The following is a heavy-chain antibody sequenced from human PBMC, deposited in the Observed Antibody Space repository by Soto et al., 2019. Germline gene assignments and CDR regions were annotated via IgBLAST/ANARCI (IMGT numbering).Heavy chain of an antibody. CDR1: GFTFNSYS. V-gene: IGHV3-48*02. CDR3: ARGYCNGGSWDPGIY. D-gene: IGHD2-15*01. CDR2: ITGSSSGI. J-gene: IGHJ4*02. Sequence: EVHLVESGGGSVQPGGSLRLSCAASGFTFNSYSMHWVRQAPGKGLEWVSYITGSSSGIYYADSVKGRFTISRDNAKNSLSRKMNSLREEGTAVYYCARGYCNGGSWDPGIYWGQGTLVSVSS.